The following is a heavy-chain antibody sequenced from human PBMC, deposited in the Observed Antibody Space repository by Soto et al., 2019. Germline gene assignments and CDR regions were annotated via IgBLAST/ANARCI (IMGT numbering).Heavy chain of an antibody. CDR2: IYYSGNS. Sequence: QVQLQESGPGLVKPSQTLSLTCTVSGDSISSGSYYWSWIRQHPGKGLEWIGYIYYSGNSYYNPSLKSRLTLSVDTSKNQFSLKLSSVTAADTAVYYCARGLRASLVRGVITAATDAFDIWGQGTMVTVSS. J-gene: IGHJ3*02. D-gene: IGHD3-10*01. CDR3: ARGLRASLVRGVITAATDAFDI. V-gene: IGHV4-31*03. CDR1: GDSISSGSYY.